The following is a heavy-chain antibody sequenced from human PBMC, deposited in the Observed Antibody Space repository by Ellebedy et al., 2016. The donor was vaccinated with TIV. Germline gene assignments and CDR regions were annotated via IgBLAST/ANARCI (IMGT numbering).Heavy chain of an antibody. CDR1: GGTFNNYA. CDR3: ARDPQRYCSSTSCHSLNYYYYGMDV. V-gene: IGHV1-69*13. J-gene: IGHJ6*02. D-gene: IGHD2-2*01. CDR2: IIPIYGTT. Sequence: ASVKVSCXASGGTFNNYAIGWVRQAPGQGLEWMGGIIPIYGTTDYAQKFRGRVTITADESTSTAYMEVSSLRSEDTAVYYCARDPQRYCSSTSCHSLNYYYYGMDVWGQGTTVTVSS.